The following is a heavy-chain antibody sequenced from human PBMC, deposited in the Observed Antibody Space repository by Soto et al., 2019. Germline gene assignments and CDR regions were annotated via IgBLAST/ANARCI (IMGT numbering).Heavy chain of an antibody. CDR2: INHSGST. CDR1: GGCFSGYY. J-gene: IGHJ4*02. V-gene: IGHV4-34*01. D-gene: IGHD2-2*01. CDR3: ARGGGWDIVVVPAAILDY. Sequence: QVQLQQWGAGLLKPSETLSLTCTVYGGCFSGYYWSWIRQPPGKGLEWIGEINHSGSTNYNPSLKSRVIISVDTAKYPFALNLRSVGAAATAVYSCARGGGWDIVVVPAAILDYLGQGTLVTVSS.